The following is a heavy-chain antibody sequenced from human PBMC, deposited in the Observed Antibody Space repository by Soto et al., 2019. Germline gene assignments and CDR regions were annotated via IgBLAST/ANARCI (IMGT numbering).Heavy chain of an antibody. CDR2: IYHSGST. D-gene: IGHD3-22*01. CDR1: GGSISSSNW. J-gene: IGHJ3*02. V-gene: IGHV4-4*02. Sequence: SETLSLTCAVSGGSISSSNWWSWVRQPPGKGLEWIGEIYHSGSTNYNPSLKSRVTISVDKSKNQFSLKLSSVTAADTAVYYCARGAYYDSSGYYTVAFDIWGQGTMVTVSS. CDR3: ARGAYYDSSGYYTVAFDI.